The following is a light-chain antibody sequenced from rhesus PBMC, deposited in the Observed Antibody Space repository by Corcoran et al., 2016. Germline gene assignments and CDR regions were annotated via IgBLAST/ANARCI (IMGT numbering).Light chain of an antibody. CDR1: QGISNW. CDR3: QQHDNSPFT. J-gene: IGKJ3*01. Sequence: DIQMTQSPSSLSASVGDRVTITCRASQGISNWLAWYQQKPGKAPKLLIYTASDLETGVTSRFRGSGSGTDFTLTISSLQPEAIAAYYCQQHDNSPFTFGPGTKLDIK. V-gene: IGKV1-69*01. CDR2: TAS.